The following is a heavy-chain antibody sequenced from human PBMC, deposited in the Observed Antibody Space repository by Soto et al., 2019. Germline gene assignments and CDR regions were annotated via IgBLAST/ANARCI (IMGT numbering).Heavy chain of an antibody. CDR3: AKDRDDYRNYVFDY. Sequence: LRLSCAASGFTFTNYAMTWVRQAPGKGLEWVSISSGSGSGGSTNYADSVKGRFTISRDNSKNTLYLQMNSLRVEDTAVYYCAKDRDDYRNYVFDYWGQGTLVTVSS. D-gene: IGHD4-4*01. CDR1: GFTFTNYA. V-gene: IGHV3-23*01. CDR2: SSGSGSGGST. J-gene: IGHJ4*02.